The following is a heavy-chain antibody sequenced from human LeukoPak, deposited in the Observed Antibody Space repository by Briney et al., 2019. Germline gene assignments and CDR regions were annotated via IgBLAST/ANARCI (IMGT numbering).Heavy chain of an antibody. Sequence: GGSLRLSCAASGFTFSAYSMNWVRQAPGKGLEWISYIGISSGNTKYADSVKGRFTISGDKAKNSLYLQMNSLRAEDTAVYYCARDYKYAFDNWGQGTLVTVSS. D-gene: IGHD5-24*01. J-gene: IGHJ4*02. CDR3: ARDYKYAFDN. V-gene: IGHV3-48*01. CDR1: GFTFSAYS. CDR2: IGISSGNT.